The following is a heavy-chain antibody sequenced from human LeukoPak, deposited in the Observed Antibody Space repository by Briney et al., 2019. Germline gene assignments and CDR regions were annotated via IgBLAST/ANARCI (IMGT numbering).Heavy chain of an antibody. CDR1: GGSISSGSYY. J-gene: IGHJ4*02. D-gene: IGHD4-11*01. V-gene: IGHV4-61*02. CDR2: IYTSGST. CDR3: VRATVIRVDY. Sequence: SETLSLTCTVSGGSISSGSYYWSWIRQPAGKGLEWIGRIYTSGSTNYNPSLKSRVTISVDTSKNQFSLKLSSVTAADTAVYYCVRATVIRVDYWGQGTLVTVSS.